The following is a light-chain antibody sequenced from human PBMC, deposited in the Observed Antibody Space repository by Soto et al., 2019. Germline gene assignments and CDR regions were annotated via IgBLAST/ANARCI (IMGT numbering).Light chain of an antibody. J-gene: IGLJ2*01. CDR1: SSNIGAGYD. V-gene: IGLV1-40*01. CDR3: QSYDSSLLWV. Sequence: SVLTQPPSVSGAPGQRATISCTGSSSNIGAGYDVHWYQQLPGTAPKLLIYGNSNRPSGVPDRFSGSKSGTSASLAITGLQAEDEADYYCQSYDSSLLWVFGGGTKLTVL. CDR2: GNS.